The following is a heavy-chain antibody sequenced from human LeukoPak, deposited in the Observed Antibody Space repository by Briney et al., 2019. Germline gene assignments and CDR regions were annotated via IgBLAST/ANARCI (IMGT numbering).Heavy chain of an antibody. V-gene: IGHV4-34*01. J-gene: IGHJ3*02. CDR2: INHSGST. D-gene: IGHD3-22*01. Sequence: SETLSLTCAVYGGSFSGYYWSWIRQPPGKGLEWIGEINHSGSTNYNPSLKSRVTISVDTSKNQFSLKLSSVTAADTAVYYCAKGSDLGYDSSGYYLLDAFDIWGQGTMVTVSS. CDR1: GGSFSGYY. CDR3: AKGSDLGYDSSGYYLLDAFDI.